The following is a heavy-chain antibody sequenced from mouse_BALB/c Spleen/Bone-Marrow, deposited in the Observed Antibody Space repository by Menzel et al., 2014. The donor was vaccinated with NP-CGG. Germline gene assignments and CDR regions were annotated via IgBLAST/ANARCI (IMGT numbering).Heavy chain of an antibody. CDR1: GFDFSRYW. J-gene: IGHJ2*01. CDR2: INPDSRTI. CDR3: ARPDYYGYLNY. V-gene: IGHV4-1*02. Sequence: DVQLQESGGGLVQPGGSLKLSCAASGFDFSRYWLRWVRQAPGKGLEWIGEINPDSRTINYSPSLKDKFIISRDNAKNTLYLRLNKVRSEDTALYYCARPDYYGYLNYWGQGTTLTVSS. D-gene: IGHD1-1*01.